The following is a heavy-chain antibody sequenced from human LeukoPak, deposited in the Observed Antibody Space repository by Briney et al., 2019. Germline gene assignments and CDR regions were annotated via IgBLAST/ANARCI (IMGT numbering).Heavy chain of an antibody. J-gene: IGHJ4*02. CDR1: GFTFISYA. Sequence: GGSLRLSCAASGFTFISYAMSWVRQAPGKGLEWVSGISNTGGSTYYADSVKGRFTISRDNSKNTLYLQMNSLRAEDTAVYYCARDLYYDSSGFDYWGQGTLVTVSS. CDR2: ISNTGGST. D-gene: IGHD3-22*01. CDR3: ARDLYYDSSGFDY. V-gene: IGHV3-23*01.